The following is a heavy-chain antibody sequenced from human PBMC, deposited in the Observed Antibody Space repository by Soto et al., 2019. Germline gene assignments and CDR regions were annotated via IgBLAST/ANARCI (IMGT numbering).Heavy chain of an antibody. Sequence: EVQLVESGGGLVQPGGSLRLSCTASGFTFITYWMSWVRQAPGEGLEWVANINQDGTERYYVDSVKGRFTISRDNAKNSLYLQMNSLRAEDTAVYYCARNRDIVGQFAPWGQGTLVTVSS. CDR1: GFTFITYW. CDR2: INQDGTER. D-gene: IGHD2-15*01. J-gene: IGHJ5*02. V-gene: IGHV3-7*03. CDR3: ARNRDIVGQFAP.